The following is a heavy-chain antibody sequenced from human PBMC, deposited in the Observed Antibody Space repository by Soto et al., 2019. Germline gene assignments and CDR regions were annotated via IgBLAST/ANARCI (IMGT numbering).Heavy chain of an antibody. CDR3: ARDQTDSGGYSDS. Sequence: GGSLRLSCEGSGFPFRSYGIQWVRQAPGKGLEWLGLIWNDGSHAYYADSVKGRFTISRDNSRNTVFLQVSNLRAEDTAVYFCARDQTDSGGYSDSWGQGTLVTVSS. CDR1: GFPFRSYG. CDR2: IWNDGSHA. V-gene: IGHV3-33*01. D-gene: IGHD2-15*01. J-gene: IGHJ4*02.